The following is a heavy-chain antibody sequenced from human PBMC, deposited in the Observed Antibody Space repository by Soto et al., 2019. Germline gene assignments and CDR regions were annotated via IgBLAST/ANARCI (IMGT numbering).Heavy chain of an antibody. V-gene: IGHV3-30*18. CDR2: ISYDGSNK. D-gene: IGHD6-19*01. CDR1: GFTFSSYG. CDR3: AKSLIAVAGTPDYYYGMDV. Sequence: GGSLRLSCAASGFTFSSYGMHWVRQAPGKGLEWVAVISYDGSNKYYADSVKGRFTISRDNSKNTLYLQMNSLRAEDTAVYYCAKSLIAVAGTPDYYYGMDVWGQGTTVTVSS. J-gene: IGHJ6*02.